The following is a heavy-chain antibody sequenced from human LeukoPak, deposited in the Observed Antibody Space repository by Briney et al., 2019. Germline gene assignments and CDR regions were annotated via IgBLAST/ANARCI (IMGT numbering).Heavy chain of an antibody. V-gene: IGHV3-48*04. CDR2: VSISSGTI. CDR3: ARAMSTFGGVRNYFDS. J-gene: IGHJ4*02. Sequence: GGSLRLSCAASGFTFSGHNMNWVRQAPGKGLEWISFVSISSGTIYYADSVNGRFRIFRDNAKSSLDLEMNSLRAEDTAVYYCARAMSTFGGVRNYFDSWGQGTLVTVSS. D-gene: IGHD3-16*01. CDR1: GFTFSGHN.